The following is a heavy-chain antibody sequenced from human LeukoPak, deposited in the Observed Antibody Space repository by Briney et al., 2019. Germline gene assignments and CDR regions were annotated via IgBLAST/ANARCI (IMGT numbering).Heavy chain of an antibody. V-gene: IGHV6-1*01. CDR3: AKAPTGLHYYAMDV. CDR1: GDSVSSTSAT. CDR2: TYYRSKWYN. Sequence: SQTLSLTCALSGDSVSSTSATWNWLRQSPSRGLEWLGRTYYRSKWYNDYSVSVTSRITINSDTSKNQLSLQLNSVTPEDTAVYYCAKAPTGLHYYAMDVWGQGTTVTVS. J-gene: IGHJ6*02.